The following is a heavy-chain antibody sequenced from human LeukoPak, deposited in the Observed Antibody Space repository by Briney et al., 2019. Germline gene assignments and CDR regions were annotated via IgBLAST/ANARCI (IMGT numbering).Heavy chain of an antibody. J-gene: IGHJ3*02. CDR3: TTEGVNWNDGGHAFDI. Sequence: GGSLRLSCAASGFTFSNAWMSSVPQAPGKGLEWGGRNKSKTDGGTTDYAATAKGRFTISRDDSKNTLYLQMNSLKTEDTAVYYCTTEGVNWNDGGHAFDIWGQGTMVTVSS. V-gene: IGHV3-15*01. CDR2: NKSKTDGGTT. D-gene: IGHD1-1*01. CDR1: GFTFSNAW.